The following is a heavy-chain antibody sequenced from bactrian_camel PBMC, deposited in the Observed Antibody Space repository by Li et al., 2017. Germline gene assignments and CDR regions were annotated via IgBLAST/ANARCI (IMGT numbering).Heavy chain of an antibody. CDR2: ISPENNEE. CDR3: ATVSPYAGVWSDKFSY. J-gene: IGHJ6*01. CDR1: GAPNLPFAHQT. D-gene: IGHD3*01. Sequence: HVQLVESGGGLVQPGGSLTLSCVASGAPNLPFAHQTMGWIRQTRGQGFEWVSTISPENNEENADSVKGRFSISRDNAKNTLYLQMNSLETEDTAVYYCATVSPYAGVWSDKFSYWGQGTQVTVS. V-gene: IGHV3-2*01.